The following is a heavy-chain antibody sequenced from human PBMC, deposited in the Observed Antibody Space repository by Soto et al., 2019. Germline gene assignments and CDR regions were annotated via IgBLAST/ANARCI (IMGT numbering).Heavy chain of an antibody. Sequence: QLQLQESGPGLVRPSETLTLTCTVSGASINTRTYFWGWIRQAPGRGLDWIGNVYNSGTTHYNPSLRSRVSISIDTSENQSSLQLSSVTAADTAVYFCARFSGAGFEYWGQGTLVTVSS. D-gene: IGHD1-26*01. V-gene: IGHV4-39*01. J-gene: IGHJ4*02. CDR2: VYNSGTT. CDR3: ARFSGAGFEY. CDR1: GASINTRTYF.